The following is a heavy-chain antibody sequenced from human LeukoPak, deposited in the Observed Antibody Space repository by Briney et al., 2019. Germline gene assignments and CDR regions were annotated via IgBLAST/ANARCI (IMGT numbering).Heavy chain of an antibody. Sequence: GGSLRLSCAASGFTFSNYAMNWVRQAPGKGLEWVSVIRSSGSGGSTYYADSVKGRFTISRDNAKNSLYLQMNSLRAEDTAVYYCAREAPHYYDSSGYYGRAFDIWGQGTMVTVSS. V-gene: IGHV3-23*01. D-gene: IGHD3-22*01. J-gene: IGHJ3*02. CDR2: IRSSGSGGST. CDR3: AREAPHYYDSSGYYGRAFDI. CDR1: GFTFSNYA.